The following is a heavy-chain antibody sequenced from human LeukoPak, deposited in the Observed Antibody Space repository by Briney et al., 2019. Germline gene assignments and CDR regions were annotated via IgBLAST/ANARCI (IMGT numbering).Heavy chain of an antibody. CDR3: AREGRWSRAFDH. D-gene: IGHD3-10*01. CDR1: QYSFSDYA. V-gene: IGHV1-3*01. Sequence: ASVKVSCKASQYSFSDYAIHWVRQAPGQRLEWMGWINAGNGDTKYSQKFQGRVTFTWDTSASTDTSASTASMELSSLRSEDTAVYYCAREGRWSRAFDHWGQGTLVIVSS. CDR2: INAGNGDT. J-gene: IGHJ4*02.